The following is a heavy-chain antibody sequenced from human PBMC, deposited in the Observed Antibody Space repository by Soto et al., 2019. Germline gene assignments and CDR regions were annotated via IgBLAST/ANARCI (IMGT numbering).Heavy chain of an antibody. CDR2: IIPIFGTA. Sequence: QVQLVQSGAEVKKPGSSVKVSCKASGGTFSSYAISWVRQAPGQGLEWMGGIIPIFGTANYAQKFQGRVTITADESTSTADMELSSLRSEDTAVYYCARAGRSGWYRSWFDPWGQGTLVTVSS. CDR3: ARAGRSGWYRSWFDP. D-gene: IGHD6-19*01. J-gene: IGHJ5*02. CDR1: GGTFSSYA. V-gene: IGHV1-69*01.